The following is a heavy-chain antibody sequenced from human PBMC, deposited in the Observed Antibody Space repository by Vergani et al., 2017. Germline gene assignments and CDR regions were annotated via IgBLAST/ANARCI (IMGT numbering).Heavy chain of an antibody. CDR2: INYSGNT. Sequence: QVQLQESGPGLVKSSETLSLTCTVSGGSISFYYWSWIRQPPGKGLEWIGYINYSGNTNYNPSLQSRVTISVDTSKNQFSLNLSSVTAADTAVYYCAREGSSWYFDYWGQGTLVTVSS. CDR3: AREGSSWYFDY. D-gene: IGHD6-13*01. V-gene: IGHV4-59*01. CDR1: GGSISFYY. J-gene: IGHJ4*02.